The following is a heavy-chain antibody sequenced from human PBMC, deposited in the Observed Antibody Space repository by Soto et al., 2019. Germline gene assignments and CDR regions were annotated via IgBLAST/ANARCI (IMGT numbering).Heavy chain of an antibody. CDR3: AKDLPRGYSYGYYYYYGMDV. CDR2: ISGSGGST. CDR1: GFTVSSYA. Sequence: PGGSLRLSCAASGFTVSSYAMSWRRQPPGKGVELVSAISGSGGSTYYADSVKGRFPNSRDNSKNTLYLQMNSLRAEATAVYYCAKDLPRGYSYGYYYYYGMDVWGQGTTVTVSS. D-gene: IGHD5-18*01. J-gene: IGHJ6*02. V-gene: IGHV3-23*01.